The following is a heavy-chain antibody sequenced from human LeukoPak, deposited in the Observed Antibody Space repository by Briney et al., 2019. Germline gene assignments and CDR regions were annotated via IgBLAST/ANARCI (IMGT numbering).Heavy chain of an antibody. CDR2: IGGSGGDI. V-gene: IGHV3-23*01. J-gene: IGHJ4*02. CDR3: AKDFRSSSGYNGFFDY. D-gene: IGHD3-22*01. CDR1: GFTFSTYT. Sequence: GGSLRLSCAASGFTFSTYTMYWVRKPPGKGLEWVSIIGGSGGDIHYADSVKGRFTISRDNSKNTLYLQMNSLRADDTAVYHCAKDFRSSSGYNGFFDYWGQGTLVTVSS.